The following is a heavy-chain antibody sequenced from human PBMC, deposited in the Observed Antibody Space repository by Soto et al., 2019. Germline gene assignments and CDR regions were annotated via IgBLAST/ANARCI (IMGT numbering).Heavy chain of an antibody. Sequence: GGSLRLSCAASGFTFSSYSMNWVRQAPGKGLEWVSSISSSSSYIYYADSVKGRFTISRDNAKNSLYLQMNSLRAEDTAVYYCGKGYCSSTSCYYFIDFWGQGTLVTVSS. J-gene: IGHJ4*02. D-gene: IGHD2-2*01. CDR3: GKGYCSSTSCYYFIDF. V-gene: IGHV3-21*01. CDR1: GFTFSSYS. CDR2: ISSSSSYI.